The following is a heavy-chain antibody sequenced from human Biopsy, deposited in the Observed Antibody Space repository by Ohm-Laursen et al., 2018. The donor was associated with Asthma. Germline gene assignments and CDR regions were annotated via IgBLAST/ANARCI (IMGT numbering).Heavy chain of an antibody. CDR1: GYTFRSYG. V-gene: IGHV1-18*04. CDR3: ARHPYNFGGFYY. CDR2: ISPFTGDT. J-gene: IGHJ4*02. D-gene: IGHD5-24*01. Sequence: ASVKVSCKASGYTFRSYGVSWVRQAPGQGLEWMGWISPFTGDTHFGQKFQGRVTMTTDTSTDTAYMELRSLRSDDTAVYYCARHPYNFGGFYYWGQGSLVLVSS.